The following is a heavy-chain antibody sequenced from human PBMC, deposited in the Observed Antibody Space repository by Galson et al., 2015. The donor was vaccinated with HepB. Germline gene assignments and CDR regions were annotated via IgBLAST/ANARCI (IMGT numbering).Heavy chain of an antibody. J-gene: IGHJ6*02. Sequence: SVKVSCKASGYTFTGYYMHWVRQAPGQGLEWMGWINPNSGGTNYAQKFQGWVTMTRDTSISTAYMELSRLRSDDTAVYYCARDPGGGWLEFLEWLFPGHPPPPNYGMDVWGQGTTVTVSS. D-gene: IGHD3-3*01. CDR3: ARDPGGGWLEFLEWLFPGHPPPPNYGMDV. V-gene: IGHV1-2*04. CDR1: GYTFTGYY. CDR2: INPNSGGT.